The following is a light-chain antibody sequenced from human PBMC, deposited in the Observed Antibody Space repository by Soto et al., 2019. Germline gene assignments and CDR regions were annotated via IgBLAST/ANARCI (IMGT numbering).Light chain of an antibody. CDR2: GAS. J-gene: IGKJ4*01. Sequence: EIVMTQSPAPLSVSPGERATLSCRASHSVSSNLAWYQQKPGQAPRLLIYGASTRATGIPVRFSGSGSGTEFTLTLSSLQSEDFAVYNCQQNNNWPLTFGGGTKV. CDR1: HSVSSN. V-gene: IGKV3-15*01. CDR3: QQNNNWPLT.